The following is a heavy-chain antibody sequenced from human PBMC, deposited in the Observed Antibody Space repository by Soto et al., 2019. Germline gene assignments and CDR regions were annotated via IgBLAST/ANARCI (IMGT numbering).Heavy chain of an antibody. CDR1: GGSISSGRYY. J-gene: IGHJ5*02. D-gene: IGHD2-15*01. Sequence: QLQLQESGPGLVKPSETLSLTCTVSGGSISSGRYYWGWIRQPPGKGLEWIGSIYYSGSTYSNPSLKSRVTIFVYTSKTQFSLRLSSVTAADTAVYYCARHSDCSGGSCYSEYFAVGNWFDPWGQGTLVTVSS. V-gene: IGHV4-39*01. CDR2: IYYSGST. CDR3: ARHSDCSGGSCYSEYFAVGNWFDP.